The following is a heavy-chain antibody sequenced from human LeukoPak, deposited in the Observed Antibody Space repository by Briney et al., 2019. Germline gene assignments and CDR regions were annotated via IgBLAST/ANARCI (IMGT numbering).Heavy chain of an antibody. CDR1: GFTFSSYW. V-gene: IGHV3-7*01. J-gene: IGHJ4*02. Sequence: GGSLRLSCATSGFTFSSYWMSWVRQVPGRGLEWVANLKEDGSDIYYVDSVKGRFTVSRDNAKRSLYLQMSSLRAEDTAVYFCARDSGRRAVDYWGQGTLLTVSS. CDR3: ARDSGRRAVDY. CDR2: LKEDGSDI.